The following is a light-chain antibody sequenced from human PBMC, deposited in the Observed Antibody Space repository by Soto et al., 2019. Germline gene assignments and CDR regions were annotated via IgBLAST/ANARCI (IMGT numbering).Light chain of an antibody. CDR3: QQYNSYPLT. CDR2: DVA. V-gene: IGKV1-5*01. J-gene: IGKJ4*01. CDR1: QSIDRW. Sequence: DIQMTQSPSTLSASVGDRVTITCRASQSIDRWLAWYQQRPGRAPKLLIYDVANLETGVPSRFSGSGSETEFTLTISSLQPDDFAIYYCQQYNSYPLTSGGGTKV.